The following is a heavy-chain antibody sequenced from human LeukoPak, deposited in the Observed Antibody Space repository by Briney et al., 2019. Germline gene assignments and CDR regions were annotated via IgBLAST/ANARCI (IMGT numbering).Heavy chain of an antibody. CDR2: ISASGSST. J-gene: IGHJ4*02. D-gene: IGHD2-21*02. Sequence: GGSLRLSCAASGFTFSSYAMSWVRQAAGRGLEWVSAISASGSSTYHADSAKGRFTTSRDNSKNTLYLQMNSLRAEDTAIYYCAKVCGANCYYPDYWGQGAQVTVSS. CDR3: AKVCGANCYYPDY. V-gene: IGHV3-23*01. CDR1: GFTFSSYA.